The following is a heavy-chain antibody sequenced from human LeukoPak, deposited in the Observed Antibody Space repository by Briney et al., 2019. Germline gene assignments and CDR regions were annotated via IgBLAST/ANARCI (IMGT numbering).Heavy chain of an antibody. J-gene: IGHJ4*02. CDR1: GYTFTSYG. D-gene: IGHD3-3*01. Sequence: ASVKVSCKASGYTFTSYGISWVRQAPGQGLEWKGWISAYNGNTNYAQKLQGRVTMTTDTSTSTAYMELRSLRSDDTAVYYCARDKLGDFWSGYPFDYWGQGTLVTVSS. CDR3: ARDKLGDFWSGYPFDY. V-gene: IGHV1-18*01. CDR2: ISAYNGNT.